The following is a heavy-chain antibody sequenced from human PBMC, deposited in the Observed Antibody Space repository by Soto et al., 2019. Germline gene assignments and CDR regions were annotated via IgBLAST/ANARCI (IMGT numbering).Heavy chain of an antibody. D-gene: IGHD3-22*01. CDR1: GYSISSGYY. V-gene: IGHV4-38-2*01. Sequence: SETLSLTCAVSGYSISSGYYWGWIRQPPGKGLEWIGSIYHSGSTYYNPSLKSRVTISVDTSKNQFSLKLSSVTAADTAVYYCASGGYYYDSSGHYYDYWGQGTLVTVSS. CDR3: ASGGYYYDSSGHYYDY. CDR2: IYHSGST. J-gene: IGHJ4*02.